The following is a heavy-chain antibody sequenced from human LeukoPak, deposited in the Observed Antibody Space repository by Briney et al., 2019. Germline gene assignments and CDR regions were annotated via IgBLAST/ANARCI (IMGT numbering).Heavy chain of an antibody. J-gene: IGHJ6*02. Sequence: GGSLRLSCAASGFTFSSYEMNWVRQAPGKGLEWVAVISYDGTNKYYAASVKGRFTISRDNSKNTLYLQMNSLRAEDTAVYYCAKSPYGSGDYYYYGMDVWGQGTTVTVSS. CDR2: ISYDGTNK. CDR1: GFTFSSYE. D-gene: IGHD3-10*01. V-gene: IGHV3-30*18. CDR3: AKSPYGSGDYYYYGMDV.